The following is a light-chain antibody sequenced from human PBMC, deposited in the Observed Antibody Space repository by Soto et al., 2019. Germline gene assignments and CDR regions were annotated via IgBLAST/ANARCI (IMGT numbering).Light chain of an antibody. CDR2: CAS. CDR1: QGISVY. V-gene: IGKV1-27*01. J-gene: IGKJ4*01. CDR3: QKYNSARLT. Sequence: DIQMTQSPSSLSASVGDRVTITCRASQGISVYLAWYQQKPGKVPQLLIYCASTLQSGVPSRFSGSGSGTDFTLTISSLQPEDVATYYCQKYNSARLTFGGGTKVEIK.